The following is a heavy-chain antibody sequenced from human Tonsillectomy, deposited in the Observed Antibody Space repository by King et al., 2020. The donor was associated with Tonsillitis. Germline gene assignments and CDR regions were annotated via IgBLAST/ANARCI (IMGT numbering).Heavy chain of an antibody. CDR1: GGSISSGDYS. J-gene: IGHJ3*02. D-gene: IGHD3-10*01. CDR3: ARVQRLPITMVRENAFDI. Sequence: QLQESGPGLVKPSQTLSLACAVSGGSISSGDYSWSWIRQPPGKGLEWIGFLYYSGSMYYNPSLKTRLTISLDTSKNQFSLRLTSVTAADTAVYFCARVQRLPITMVRENAFDIWGQGTMVTVFS. V-gene: IGHV4-30-4*07. CDR2: LYYSGSM.